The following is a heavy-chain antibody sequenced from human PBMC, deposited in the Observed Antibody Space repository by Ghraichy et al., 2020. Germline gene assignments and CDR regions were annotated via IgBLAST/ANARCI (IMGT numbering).Heavy chain of an antibody. CDR2: VYFSGIT. CDR3: ARLSAYYFDTSGYSFDY. D-gene: IGHD3-22*01. V-gene: IGHV4-59*08. CDR1: GGPITSYY. J-gene: IGHJ4*02. Sequence: TLSLTCTVSGGPITSYYWSWIRQPPGKGLEWIGYVYFSGITSYNPSLESRVTMSVDTSENQFSLKLTSVTASDTAIYYCARLSAYYFDTSGYSFDYWGQGTLLTVSS.